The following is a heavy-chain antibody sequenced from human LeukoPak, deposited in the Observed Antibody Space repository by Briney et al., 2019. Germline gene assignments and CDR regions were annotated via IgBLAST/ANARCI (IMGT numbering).Heavy chain of an antibody. Sequence: PSETLPLTCTVSGGSVSSGSYYWSWIRQPPGKGLEWIGYIYYSGSTNYNPSLKSRVTISVDTSKNQFSLKLSSVTAADTAVYYCARDRSEYGFDYWGQGTLVTVSS. CDR2: IYYSGST. CDR3: ARDRSEYGFDY. V-gene: IGHV4-61*01. D-gene: IGHD2-2*01. J-gene: IGHJ4*02. CDR1: GGSVSSGSYY.